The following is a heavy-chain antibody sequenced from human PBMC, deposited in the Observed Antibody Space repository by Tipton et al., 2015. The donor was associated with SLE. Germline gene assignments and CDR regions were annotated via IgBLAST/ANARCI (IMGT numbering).Heavy chain of an antibody. J-gene: IGHJ6*02. CDR3: ARGSWDYGTLVSMDV. Sequence: TLSLTCAVSGGSISSNGNSWSWIRQPPGKGLEWIGYVYHSGSTYYTPSLKSRITISLDRSKNQFSLKVFSVTAADAAVYYCARGSWDYGTLVSMDVWGQGTTVTVSS. CDR2: VYHSGST. V-gene: IGHV4-30-2*01. CDR1: GGSISSNGNS. D-gene: IGHD4-17*01.